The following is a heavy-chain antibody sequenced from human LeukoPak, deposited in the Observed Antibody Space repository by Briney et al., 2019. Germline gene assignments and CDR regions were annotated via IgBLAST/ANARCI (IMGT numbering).Heavy chain of an antibody. Sequence: GGSLRLSCVASGFTFSRHYMSWVRQAPGKGLEWVANIKQDSSAKAYVDSVKGRSTVSRDNAKNSMSLQMNSLRAEDTAIYYCVRWSYDNSAYYYDHWGQGTLVTVSS. CDR3: VRWSYDNSAYYYDH. CDR1: GFTFSRHY. CDR2: IKQDSSAK. J-gene: IGHJ4*02. V-gene: IGHV3-7*03. D-gene: IGHD3-22*01.